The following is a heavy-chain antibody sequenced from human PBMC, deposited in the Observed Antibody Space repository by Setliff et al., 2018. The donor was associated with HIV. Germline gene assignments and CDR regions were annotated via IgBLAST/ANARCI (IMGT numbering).Heavy chain of an antibody. V-gene: IGHV3-23*01. CDR3: AKEGVGSWIDY. J-gene: IGHJ4*02. Sequence: HPGGSLRLSCAASGFTFAGYAMSWVRQAPGKGLEWVSVMSSSGRNIFYADSVKGRFTISRDNSKNTLSLEMNSLRAEDTAVYYCAKEGVGSWIDYWGQGTLVTVSS. D-gene: IGHD1-26*01. CDR2: MSSSGRNI. CDR1: GFTFAGYA.